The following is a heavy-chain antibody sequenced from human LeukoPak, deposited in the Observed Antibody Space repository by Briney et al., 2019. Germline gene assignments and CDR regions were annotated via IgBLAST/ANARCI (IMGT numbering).Heavy chain of an antibody. J-gene: IGHJ4*02. CDR1: GYTFTGYY. V-gene: IGHV1-2*06. Sequence: ASVKVSCKASGYTFTGYYMHWVRQAPGQGLEWMGRINPNSGGTNSAQKFQGRVTMTRDTSISTTYMELSRLKSDDTAVYYCARADTVTKSPFDYWGQGTLVTVSS. D-gene: IGHD4-11*01. CDR2: INPNSGGT. CDR3: ARADTVTKSPFDY.